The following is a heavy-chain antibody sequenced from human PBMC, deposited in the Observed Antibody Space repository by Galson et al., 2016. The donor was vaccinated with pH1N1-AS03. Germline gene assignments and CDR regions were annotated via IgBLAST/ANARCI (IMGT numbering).Heavy chain of an antibody. CDR2: IYPGDSGT. CDR3: AIRVDFWSGLPYYFDY. J-gene: IGHJ4*02. CDR1: GSRFTSYW. V-gene: IGHV5-51*01. D-gene: IGHD3-3*01. Sequence: QSGAEVKKPGESLKISCKGSGSRFTSYWIGWVRQMPGKGLEWMGVIYPGDSGTRYSPSFQGQVTISVDKPISTAYLQWSSLKASDTAMYYCAIRVDFWSGLPYYFDYWGQGTLVTVSS.